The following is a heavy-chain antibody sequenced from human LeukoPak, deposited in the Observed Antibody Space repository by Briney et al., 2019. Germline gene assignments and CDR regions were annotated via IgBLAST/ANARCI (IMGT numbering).Heavy chain of an antibody. Sequence: GSLRLSCAASGFTFSSYSMNWVRQAPGKGLEWVSSISSSSSYIYYADSVKGRFTISRDNAKNSLYLQMNSLRAEDTAVYYCARDTDLAPNSNYDFWSGYAYYFDYWGQGTLVTVSS. V-gene: IGHV3-21*01. J-gene: IGHJ4*02. D-gene: IGHD3-3*01. CDR1: GFTFSSYS. CDR2: ISSSSSYI. CDR3: ARDTDLAPNSNYDFWSGYAYYFDY.